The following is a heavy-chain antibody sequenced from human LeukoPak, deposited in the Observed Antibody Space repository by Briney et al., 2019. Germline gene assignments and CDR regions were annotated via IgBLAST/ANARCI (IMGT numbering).Heavy chain of an antibody. CDR2: IYYSGRT. CDR1: GGSISSGGYY. V-gene: IGHV4-31*03. D-gene: IGHD3-10*01. Sequence: SETQSLTYTVSGGSISSGGYYWSWIRQHPGKGLEWIGYIYYSGRTYYNPSLKSRVTISVDTSKNQFTLKLSSVTVADTAVYYCAREGEGSGSYYNHWFDPWGQGTLVTVSS. CDR3: AREGEGSGSYYNHWFDP. J-gene: IGHJ5*02.